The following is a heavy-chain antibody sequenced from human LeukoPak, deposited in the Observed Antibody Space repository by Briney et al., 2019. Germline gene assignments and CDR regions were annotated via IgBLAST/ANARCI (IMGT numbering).Heavy chain of an antibody. CDR2: IYHSGSP. CDR1: GGSISSNNW. CDR3: ARDHLNYYDSSGIDY. V-gene: IGHV4-4*02. J-gene: IGHJ4*02. D-gene: IGHD3-22*01. Sequence: PSGTLSLTCAVSGGSISSNNWWGWVRQPPGKGLEWIGEIYHSGSPNYNPSLKSRVTISVDKSRNHFSLNLSSVTAADTAVYYCARDHLNYYDSSGIDYWGQGTLVTVSS.